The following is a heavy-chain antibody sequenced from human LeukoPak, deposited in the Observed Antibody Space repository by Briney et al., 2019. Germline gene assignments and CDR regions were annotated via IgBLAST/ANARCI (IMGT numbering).Heavy chain of an antibody. CDR1: GGTFSSYA. J-gene: IGHJ3*02. Sequence: SSVTVSCKASGGTFSSYAISWVRQAPGQGLEWVGGIIPFFGTANYAQKFQGRVTITTDESTSTAYMELSSLRAEDTAVCYCARGDHYAGAFDIWGQGTMVTVSS. CDR2: IIPFFGTA. D-gene: IGHD2-2*01. V-gene: IGHV1-69*05. CDR3: ARGDHYAGAFDI.